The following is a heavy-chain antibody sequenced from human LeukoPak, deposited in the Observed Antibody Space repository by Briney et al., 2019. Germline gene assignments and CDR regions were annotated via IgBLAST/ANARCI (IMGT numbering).Heavy chain of an antibody. J-gene: IGHJ6*03. V-gene: IGHV1-2*02. CDR1: GYTLTDYL. CDR3: AREVEAYCGADCYSIYFFYYMDV. D-gene: IGHD2-21*02. Sequence: GASVKVSCKASGYTLTDYLIHWVRQAPGQGLEWMGWISPNSGGINYAQKFQGRVTMTTDTSSSTAYMELTSLRSDDTAVYYCAREVEAYCGADCYSIYFFYYMDVWGKGTTVTVSS. CDR2: ISPNSGGI.